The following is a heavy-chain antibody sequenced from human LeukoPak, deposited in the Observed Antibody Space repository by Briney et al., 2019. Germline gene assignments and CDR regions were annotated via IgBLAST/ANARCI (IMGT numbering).Heavy chain of an antibody. J-gene: IGHJ6*03. CDR3: AGRRLTIFGDYYYMDV. CDR1: GGSFSGYY. Sequence: SETLSLTCAVYGGSFSGYYWSWIRQPPGKGLEWIGEINHSGSTNYNPSLKSRVTISIDTSKSQFPLKLSSVTAADTAVYYCAGRRLTIFGDYYYMDVWDKGTTVTVSS. V-gene: IGHV4-34*01. CDR2: INHSGST. D-gene: IGHD3-3*01.